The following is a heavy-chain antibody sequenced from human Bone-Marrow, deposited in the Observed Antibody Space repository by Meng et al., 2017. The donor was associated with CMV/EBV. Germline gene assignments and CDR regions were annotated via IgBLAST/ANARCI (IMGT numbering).Heavy chain of an antibody. CDR3: AKPYSSSSEDSYGMDG. D-gene: IGHD6-6*01. V-gene: IGHV1-58*01. CDR1: GFTFTSSA. Sequence: SVKVSCKASGFTFTSSAVQWVRQARGQRLEWIGWIVVGSGNTNYAQKFQERVTITRDMSTSTAYMELSSLRSEDTAVYYWAKPYSSSSEDSYGMDGWGQGTTVTVSS. CDR2: IVVGSGNT. J-gene: IGHJ6*02.